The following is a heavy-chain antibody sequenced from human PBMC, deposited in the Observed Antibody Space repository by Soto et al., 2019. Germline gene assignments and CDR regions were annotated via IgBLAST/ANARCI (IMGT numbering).Heavy chain of an antibody. CDR2: IYHSGNA. V-gene: IGHV4-59*13. CDR3: ARAHAPTLPFDS. CDR1: GDSIRNVY. D-gene: IGHD2-2*01. Sequence: QVQLQESGPGLVKPSETLSLTCTVSGDSIRNVYWSWIRQPPGKGLEWIGFIYHSGNAKYNPSLTSRVAMSVDSSKNQISLSLNSVTAADSAVYFCARAHAPTLPFDSWGQGTLVTVSS. J-gene: IGHJ4*02.